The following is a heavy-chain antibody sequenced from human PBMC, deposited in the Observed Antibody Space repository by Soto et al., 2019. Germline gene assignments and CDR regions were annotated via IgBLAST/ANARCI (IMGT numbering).Heavy chain of an antibody. D-gene: IGHD3-22*01. Sequence: GESLKISCKGSGYSFTSYWIGWVRQMPGKGLEWMGVIYPGDSDIRFSPSFQGQVTISADMSLSTAYLQWSSLRVSDTAMYYCARQAYHYDTNSFGYLGQGTLVTVSS. J-gene: IGHJ4*02. CDR2: IYPGDSDI. CDR1: GYSFTSYW. CDR3: ARQAYHYDTNSFGY. V-gene: IGHV5-51*01.